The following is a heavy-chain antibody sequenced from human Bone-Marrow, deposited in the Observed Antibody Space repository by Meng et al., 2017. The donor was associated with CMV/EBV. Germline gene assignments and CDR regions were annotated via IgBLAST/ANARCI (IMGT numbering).Heavy chain of an antibody. D-gene: IGHD4-17*01. Sequence: SETLSLTCTVSGGSISSSSYYWGWIRQPPGKGLEWIGYIYYSGSTNYNPSLKSRVTISVDTSKNQFSLKLSSVTAADTAVYYCARAERTVTTSNYYYGMDVWGQGTTVTVSS. V-gene: IGHV4-61*05. CDR3: ARAERTVTTSNYYYGMDV. CDR1: GGSISSSSYY. J-gene: IGHJ6*02. CDR2: IYYSGST.